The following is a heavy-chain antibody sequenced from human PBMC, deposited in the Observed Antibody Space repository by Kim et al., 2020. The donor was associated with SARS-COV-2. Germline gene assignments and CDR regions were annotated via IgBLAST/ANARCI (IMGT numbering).Heavy chain of an antibody. CDR2: IKEDGTEK. V-gene: IGHV3-7*03. CDR3: ARGFGIGYRGNPNWFDL. CDR1: GFIFSRYW. Sequence: GGSLRLSCAASGFIFSRYWMGWVRQAPEKGLEWVANIKEDGTEKYYVDFVKGRFTISRDNAKNSLNLQMNSLGADDMALYYCARGFGIGYRGNPNWFDLWGQGTLVTVSS. J-gene: IGHJ5*02. D-gene: IGHD5-12*01.